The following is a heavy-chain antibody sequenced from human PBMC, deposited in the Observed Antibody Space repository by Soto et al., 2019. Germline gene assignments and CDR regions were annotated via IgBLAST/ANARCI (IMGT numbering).Heavy chain of an antibody. V-gene: IGHV1-69*04. CDR2: VNPILSMS. CDR3: ATSYGSGYRAFDY. D-gene: IGHD3-10*01. J-gene: IGHJ4*02. Sequence: QVQLVQSGAEVKRPGSSVKVSCKASGDTFNFHSINWVRQAPGLGLEWMGRVNPILSMSNFAQRFQGRVTMTADKSTSTAYMELSGLRSEDTAIYYCATSYGSGYRAFDYWGQGALVPVSS. CDR1: GDTFNFHS.